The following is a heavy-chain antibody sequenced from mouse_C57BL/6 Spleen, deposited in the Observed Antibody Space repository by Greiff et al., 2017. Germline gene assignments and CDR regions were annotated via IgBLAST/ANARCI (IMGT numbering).Heavy chain of an antibody. Sequence: VQLKESGPELVKPGASVKISCKASGYSFTDYNMNWVKQSNGKSLEWIGVINPNYGTTSYNQKFKGKATLTVDQSSSTAYMQLNSRTSEDSAVYYCARDYYGSRHYYAMDYWGQGTSVTVSS. V-gene: IGHV1-39*01. CDR2: INPNYGTT. D-gene: IGHD1-1*01. CDR3: ARDYYGSRHYYAMDY. CDR1: GYSFTDYN. J-gene: IGHJ4*01.